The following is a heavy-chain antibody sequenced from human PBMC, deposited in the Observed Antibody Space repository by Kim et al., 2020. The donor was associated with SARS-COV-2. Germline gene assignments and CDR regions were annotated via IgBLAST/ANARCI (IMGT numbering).Heavy chain of an antibody. Sequence: GSTYSADSVKGRFTSSRDNSKTTLYLQMNSLRAEDTAVYYCAVTASYFDYWGQGTLVTVSS. D-gene: IGHD4-4*01. CDR3: AVTASYFDY. V-gene: IGHV3-23*01. J-gene: IGHJ4*02. CDR2: GST.